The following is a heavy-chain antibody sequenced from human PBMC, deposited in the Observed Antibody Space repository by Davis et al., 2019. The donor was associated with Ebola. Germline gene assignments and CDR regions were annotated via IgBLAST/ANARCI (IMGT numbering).Heavy chain of an antibody. CDR3: ASWGRGGLEAGHFDY. CDR1: GYTFTGYY. D-gene: IGHD1-1*01. V-gene: IGHV1-2*04. Sequence: ASVKVSCKASGYTFTGYYMHWVRQAPGQELEWMGWINPNSGGTNYAQKFQGWVTMTRDTSISTAYMELSRMISEDTAVYYCASWGRGGLEAGHFDYWGQGTLVTVSS. J-gene: IGHJ4*02. CDR2: INPNSGGT.